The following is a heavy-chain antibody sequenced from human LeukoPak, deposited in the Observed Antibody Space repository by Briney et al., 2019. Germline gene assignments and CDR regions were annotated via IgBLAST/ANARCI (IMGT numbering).Heavy chain of an antibody. CDR3: ARRIIAAASRTVGFDY. CDR2: INHSGST. V-gene: IGHV4-34*01. CDR1: GGSFSGYY. J-gene: IGHJ4*02. D-gene: IGHD6-13*01. Sequence: SETLSLTCAVYGGSFSGYYWSWIRQPPGKGLEWIGEINHSGSTNYNPSLKSRVTISVDTSKNQFSLKLSSVTAADTAVYYCARRIIAAASRTVGFDYWGQGTLVTVSS.